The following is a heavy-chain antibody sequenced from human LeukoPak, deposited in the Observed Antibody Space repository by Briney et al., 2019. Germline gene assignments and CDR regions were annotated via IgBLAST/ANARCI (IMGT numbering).Heavy chain of an antibody. D-gene: IGHD6-19*01. V-gene: IGHV3-53*01. CDR2: LYSGGAT. Sequence: GGSLQLSCAASGFTVSSNYMSWVRQPAGKGLEWVSVLYSGGATFYADSVKGRFTISRDTSKNTLYLQMNDLRADDTAVYYCTKLKGWYGEGFFDYWGQGILVNVSS. J-gene: IGHJ4*02. CDR3: TKLKGWYGEGFFDY. CDR1: GFTVSSNY.